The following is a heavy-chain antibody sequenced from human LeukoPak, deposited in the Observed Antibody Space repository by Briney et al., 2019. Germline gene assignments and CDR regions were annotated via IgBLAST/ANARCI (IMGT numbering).Heavy chain of an antibody. CDR1: GFIFSNYP. CDR3: GKYLQTTVGANDY. CDR2: ISGSGSAT. Sequence: GGSLRLSCAASGFIFSNYPMNWVRQAPGKGLEWVSVISGSGSATFYGDSVQGRFTISRDNSRDTLYLQMNGLTAEDTAVYYCGKYLQTTVGANDYWGQGTLVTVSS. V-gene: IGHV3-23*01. D-gene: IGHD1-26*01. J-gene: IGHJ4*02.